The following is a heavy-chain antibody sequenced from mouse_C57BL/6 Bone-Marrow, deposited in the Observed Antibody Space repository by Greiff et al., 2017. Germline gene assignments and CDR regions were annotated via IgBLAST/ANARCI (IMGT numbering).Heavy chain of an antibody. J-gene: IGHJ3*01. V-gene: IGHV1-53*01. CDR2: INPSNGGT. D-gene: IGHD1-1*01. CDR3: ARYYYGSSGGFAY. CDR1: GYTFTSYW. Sequence: QVQLQQSGTELVKPGASVKLSCKASGYTFTSYWMHWVKQRPGQGLEWIGNINPSNGGTNYNEKFKSKATLTVDKSSSTAYMQLISLTSEDSAVYNCARYYYGSSGGFAYWGQETLVTVSA.